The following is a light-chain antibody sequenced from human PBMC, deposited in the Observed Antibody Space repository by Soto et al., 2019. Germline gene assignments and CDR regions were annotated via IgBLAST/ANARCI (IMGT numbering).Light chain of an antibody. CDR1: QSISSW. V-gene: IGKV1-5*01. CDR3: QQYNSYPFT. Sequence: DIQMTQSPSTLSASVGDRVTITCRASQSISSWLAWYQQKPGKAPKLLIYDASSLESGVPSRFSGSGSGTEFTLTSSRIQPDDYKTYYCQQYNSYPFTFGQGSTVEIK. J-gene: IGKJ1*01. CDR2: DAS.